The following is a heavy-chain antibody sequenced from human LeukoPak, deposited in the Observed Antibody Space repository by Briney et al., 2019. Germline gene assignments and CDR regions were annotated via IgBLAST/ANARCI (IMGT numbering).Heavy chain of an antibody. D-gene: IGHD2-21*02. CDR3: ASGGDCGGDCYAY. J-gene: IGHJ4*02. CDR2: INPNSGGT. V-gene: IGHV1-2*02. CDR1: GYTFTGYY. Sequence: ASVKVSCKASGYTFTGYYMHWVRQAPGRGLEWMGWINPNSGGTNYAQKLQGRVTMTTDTSTSTAYMELRSLRSDDTAVYYCASGGDCGGDCYAYWGQGTLVTVSS.